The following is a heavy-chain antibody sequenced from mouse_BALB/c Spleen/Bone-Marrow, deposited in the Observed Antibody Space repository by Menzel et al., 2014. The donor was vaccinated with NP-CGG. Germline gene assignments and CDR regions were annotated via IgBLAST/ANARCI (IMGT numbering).Heavy chain of an antibody. Sequence: VKVVESGAELVRPGSSVKISCKASGYAFSNYGMNWVKQRPGQGLEWIGQIYPGDGDTNYNGKFKGRVTLTADKSSSTAYMQLCSLTSEDSAVYFCASVYDYGRGYAMDYWGQGTSVTVSS. CDR1: GYAFSNYG. J-gene: IGHJ4*01. D-gene: IGHD2-4*01. V-gene: IGHV1-80*01. CDR2: IYPGDGDT. CDR3: ASVYDYGRGYAMDY.